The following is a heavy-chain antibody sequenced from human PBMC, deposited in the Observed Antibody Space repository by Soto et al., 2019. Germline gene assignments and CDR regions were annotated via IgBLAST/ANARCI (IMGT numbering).Heavy chain of an antibody. Sequence: QLQLQESGPGLVKPSETLSLTCTVSGGSISSSSYYWGWIRQPPGKGLEWIGSIYYSGSTYYNPSLESRVTISVDTSKNQFSLKLSSVTAADTAVYYCARQTRDLTVVTPNWFDPWGQGTLVTVSS. CDR1: GGSISSSSYY. J-gene: IGHJ5*02. V-gene: IGHV4-39*01. D-gene: IGHD3-22*01. CDR3: ARQTRDLTVVTPNWFDP. CDR2: IYYSGST.